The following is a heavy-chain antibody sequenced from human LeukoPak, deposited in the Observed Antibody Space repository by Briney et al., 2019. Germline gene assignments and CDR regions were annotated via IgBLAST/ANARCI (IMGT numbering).Heavy chain of an antibody. J-gene: IGHJ4*02. Sequence: GGSLRLSCAASGFTFSSYGMSWVRQAPGKGLEWVSGISSIDGSTYYADSVKGRFTVSRDNSKNTLYLQMNSLRAEDTAVYYCARVLGYSSSWYVFDYWGQGTLVTVSS. CDR3: ARVLGYSSSWYVFDY. V-gene: IGHV3-23*01. CDR1: GFTFSSYG. CDR2: ISSIDGST. D-gene: IGHD6-13*01.